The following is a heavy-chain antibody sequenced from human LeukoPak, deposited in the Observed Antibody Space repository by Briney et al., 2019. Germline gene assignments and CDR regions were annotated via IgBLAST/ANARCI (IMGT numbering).Heavy chain of an antibody. J-gene: IGHJ3*01. D-gene: IGHD1-26*01. Sequence: SETLSLTCTVSGGSISSYYWSWIRQPPGKGLEWIGYIYYSGSTNYNPSLKSRVTISVDTSKNQFSLKLSSVTAADTAVYYCARELGTVGATRQPSKDAFDVWGQGTMVIVSS. CDR1: GGSISSYY. V-gene: IGHV4-59*01. CDR2: IYYSGST. CDR3: ARELGTVGATRQPSKDAFDV.